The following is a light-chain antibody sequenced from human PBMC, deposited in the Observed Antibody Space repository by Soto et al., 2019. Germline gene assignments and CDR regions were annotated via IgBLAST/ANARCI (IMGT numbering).Light chain of an antibody. CDR2: DAS. J-gene: IGKJ1*01. CDR1: QSISSW. Sequence: DIQMTQSPSTLSASVGDRVTFTCRASQSISSWLAWYQQKPGKAPKLLIYDASSLESGVPSRFSGSGSGTEFTLTISSLQPDDFATYYSQLLETFGQGTKV. V-gene: IGKV1-5*01. CDR3: QLLET.